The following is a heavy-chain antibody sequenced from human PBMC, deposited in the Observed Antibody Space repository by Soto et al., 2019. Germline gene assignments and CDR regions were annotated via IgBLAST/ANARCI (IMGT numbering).Heavy chain of an antibody. Sequence: SESLSLTCTLSGGSVSSGSYYWSWIRQPPGKGLEWIGYIYYSGSTNYNPPIRCRGTRSVDTSKNHFSLKLSSVTAAATAVYYCASLLYPIAVAIFYYWGQGTRVTVS. CDR3: ASLLYPIAVAIFYY. CDR1: GGSVSSGSYY. J-gene: IGHJ4*02. V-gene: IGHV4-61*01. CDR2: IYYSGST. D-gene: IGHD6-19*01.